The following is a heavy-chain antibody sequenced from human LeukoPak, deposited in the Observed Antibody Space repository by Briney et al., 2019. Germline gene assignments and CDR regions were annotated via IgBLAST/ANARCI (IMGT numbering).Heavy chain of an antibody. J-gene: IGHJ4*02. CDR3: ARAFCVGECFVLHIFFDS. CDR2: IIPIFGTA. CDR1: GGTFSNYA. D-gene: IGHD2-21*01. V-gene: IGHV1-69*06. Sequence: ASVKVSCKASGGTFSNYAISWVRQAPGQGLEWMGGIIPIFGTANYAQKFRGRVTITADKSTRTAYMELSSLRSEDTAVYYCARAFCVGECFVLHIFFDSWGQGTLVTVSS.